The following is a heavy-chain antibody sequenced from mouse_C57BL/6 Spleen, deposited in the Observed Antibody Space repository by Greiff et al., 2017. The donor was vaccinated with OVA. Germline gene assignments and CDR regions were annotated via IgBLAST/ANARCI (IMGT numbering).Heavy chain of an antibody. Sequence: QVQLQQPGAELVRPGSSVKLSCKASGYTFTSYWMHWVKQRPIQGLEWIGNIDPSDSETHYNQKFKDKATLTVDKSSSTAYMQLSSLTSEDSSVYYCARDYCSSLWYFDVWGTGTTVTVSS. CDR2: IDPSDSET. J-gene: IGHJ1*03. CDR1: GYTFTSYW. CDR3: ARDYCSSLWYFDV. D-gene: IGHD1-1*01. V-gene: IGHV1-52*01.